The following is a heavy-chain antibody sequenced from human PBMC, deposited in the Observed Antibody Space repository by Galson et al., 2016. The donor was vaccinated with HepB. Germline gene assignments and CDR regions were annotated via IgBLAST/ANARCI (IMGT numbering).Heavy chain of an antibody. CDR1: GYTFTGYY. V-gene: IGHV1-2*02. D-gene: IGHD3-10*01. Sequence: SVKVSCKASGYTFTGYYLHWVRQAPGQGLEWMGWIYPYSGGATYAQKFRGRVTMTRDTSISTAYMELARLTSDDTAMYYCTRDPPNFGGLGWFFDLWGRGTLVTVSS. CDR3: TRDPPNFGGLGWFFDL. J-gene: IGHJ2*01. CDR2: IYPYSGGA.